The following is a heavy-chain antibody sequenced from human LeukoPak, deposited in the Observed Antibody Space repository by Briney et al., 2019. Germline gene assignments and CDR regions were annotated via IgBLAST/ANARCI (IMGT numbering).Heavy chain of an antibody. CDR1: GFTSSTIG. CDR2: IHPSGVNT. D-gene: IGHD4-17*01. J-gene: IGHJ6*03. CDR3: AQDYGDYYYYMDV. Sequence: PGGSLRLSCEASGFTSSTIGMAWVRQPPGKGLEWVSSIHPSGVNTHYADSVKGRVTISRDNPKNTLYLQMNSLRAEDTAVYYSAQDYGDYYYYMDVWGKGTTVTVSS. V-gene: IGHV3-23*01.